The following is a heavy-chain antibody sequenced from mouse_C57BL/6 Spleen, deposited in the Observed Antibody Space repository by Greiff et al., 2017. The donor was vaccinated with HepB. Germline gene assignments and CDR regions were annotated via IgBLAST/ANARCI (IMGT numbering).Heavy chain of an antibody. CDR1: GYTFTSYW. CDR3: ASSGSSGYYFDY. CDR2: IYPGSGST. Sequence: QVQLQQPGAELVKPGASVKMSCKASGYTFTSYWITWVKQRPGQGLEWIGDIYPGSGSTNYNEKFKSKATLTVDTSSTTAYMQLSSLTSEDSAVYYCASSGSSGYYFDYWGQGTTLTVSS. V-gene: IGHV1-55*01. J-gene: IGHJ2*01. D-gene: IGHD3-2*02.